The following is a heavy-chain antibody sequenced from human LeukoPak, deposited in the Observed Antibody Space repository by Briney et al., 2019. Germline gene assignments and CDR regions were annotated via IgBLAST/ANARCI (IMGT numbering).Heavy chain of an antibody. D-gene: IGHD3-22*01. V-gene: IGHV1-46*01. CDR2: INPSGGST. CDR3: ARDPTYYYDSSGYYPYY. Sequence: ASVKVSCKASGYTFTSYYMHWVRQAPGQGLEWMGIINPSGGSTSYAQKFQGRVTMTRDTSTSTVYMELSSLRSEGTAVYYCARDPTYYYDSSGYYPYYWGQGTLVTVSS. CDR1: GYTFTSYY. J-gene: IGHJ4*02.